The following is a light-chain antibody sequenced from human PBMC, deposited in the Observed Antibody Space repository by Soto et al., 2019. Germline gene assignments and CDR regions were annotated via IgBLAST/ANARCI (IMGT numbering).Light chain of an antibody. CDR3: GSWDSRLTDYV. V-gene: IGLV1-51*01. J-gene: IGLJ1*01. Sequence: QSVLTQPPSVSAAPGRKVTISCSGSSPNIGNNYVSWYQHLPGTAPKLLVYDNNKRPSGIPDRFSGSKSDTSATLDITGLQTGDEADYYCGSWDSRLTDYVLGSGTKLTVL. CDR2: DNN. CDR1: SPNIGNNY.